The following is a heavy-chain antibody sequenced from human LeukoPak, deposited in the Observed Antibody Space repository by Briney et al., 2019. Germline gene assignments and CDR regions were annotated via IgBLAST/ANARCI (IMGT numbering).Heavy chain of an antibody. J-gene: IGHJ3*02. D-gene: IGHD3-10*01. V-gene: IGHV3-7*01. CDR3: ARESGFRGDAFDI. Sequence: GGSLRLSCVASGFIFRRYWMTWVRQAPGKKPEWVANIKEDGSEKYYDDSVRGRFTISRDNAKNSLSLQMNSLRADDAAVYYCARESGFRGDAFDIWGQGTMVTVSS. CDR1: GFIFRRYW. CDR2: IKEDGSEK.